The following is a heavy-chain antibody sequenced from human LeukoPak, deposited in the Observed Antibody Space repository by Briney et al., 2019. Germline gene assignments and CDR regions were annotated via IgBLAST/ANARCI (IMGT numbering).Heavy chain of an antibody. J-gene: IGHJ4*02. CDR3: ARLPIVVVPASGFDY. D-gene: IGHD2-2*01. V-gene: IGHV4-4*02. CDR1: GGSISSSNW. CDR2: IYHSGST. Sequence: SGTLSLTCAVSGGSISSSNWWSWVRQPPGKGLEWIGEIYHSGSTNYNPSLKSRVTISVDKSKNQFSLKLSSVAVADTAVYYCARLPIVVVPASGFDYWGQGTLVTVSS.